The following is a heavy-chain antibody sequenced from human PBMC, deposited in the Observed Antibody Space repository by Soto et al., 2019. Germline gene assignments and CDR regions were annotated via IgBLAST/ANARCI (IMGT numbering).Heavy chain of an antibody. CDR2: ISSTTNYI. Sequence: GGSLRLSCAASGFTFTRYSMNWVRQAPGKGLEWVSSISSTTNYIYYADSMKGRFTVSRDNAKNSVYLEMNSLSAEDTAVYYCARESEDLTSNFDYWSQGTLVTVS. CDR1: GFTFTRYS. J-gene: IGHJ4*02. V-gene: IGHV3-21*01. CDR3: ARESEDLTSNFDY.